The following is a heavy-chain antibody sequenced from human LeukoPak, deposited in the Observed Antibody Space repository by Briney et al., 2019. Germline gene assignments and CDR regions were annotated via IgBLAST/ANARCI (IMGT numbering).Heavy chain of an antibody. D-gene: IGHD3-22*01. CDR3: AKDLTYESSGSVIDN. CDR2: VNWHGTT. J-gene: IGHJ4*02. CDR1: GFIFEDYT. Sequence: GGSPRLSCAASGFIFEDYTMRWVRQVPGKTLEWVSLVNWHGTTYYADSLKGRFTISRDNSKNSLYLQMDSLRTEDTAFYYCAKDLTYESSGSVIDNWGLGTLVTVSS. V-gene: IGHV3-43*01.